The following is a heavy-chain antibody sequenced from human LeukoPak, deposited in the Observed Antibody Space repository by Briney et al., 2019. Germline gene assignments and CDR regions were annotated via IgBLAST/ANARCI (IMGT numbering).Heavy chain of an antibody. CDR3: ATASGWYNGGKIFDY. Sequence: GASVKVSCKVSGYTLTELSMHWVRQAPGKGLEWMGRFDPEDGETIYAQKFQGRVTMTEDTSTDTAYMELSSLRSEDTAVYYCATASGWYNGGKIFDYWGQGTLVTVSS. V-gene: IGHV1-24*01. CDR2: FDPEDGET. D-gene: IGHD6-19*01. CDR1: GYTLTELS. J-gene: IGHJ4*02.